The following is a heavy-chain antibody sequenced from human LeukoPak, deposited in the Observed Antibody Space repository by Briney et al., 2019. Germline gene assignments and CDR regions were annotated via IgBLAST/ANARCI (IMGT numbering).Heavy chain of an antibody. V-gene: IGHV4-38-2*02. CDR2: IYHSGST. J-gene: IGHJ3*02. Sequence: SETLSLTCTVSGYSISSGYYWGWIRQPPGKGLEWIGSIYHSGSTYYNPSLKSRVTISVDTSKNQFSLKLSSVTAADTAVYYCARWRAAYCGGDCAKPDAFDIWGQGTMVTVSS. CDR1: GYSISSGYY. D-gene: IGHD2-21*02. CDR3: ARWRAAYCGGDCAKPDAFDI.